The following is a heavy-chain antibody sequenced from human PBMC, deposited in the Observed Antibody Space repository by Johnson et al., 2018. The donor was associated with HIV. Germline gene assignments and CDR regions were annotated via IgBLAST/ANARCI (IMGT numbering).Heavy chain of an antibody. Sequence: QVQLVESGGGVVQPGRSLRLSCAASEFTLSNYGIHWVRQAPGKGLEWLSLISYDGSNTYYADSVRGRFTLSRDNSKNTVYLQMNSLRAEDTAVYYCGKEQYRKLTTVAGIWGQGTMVTVSS. D-gene: IGHD4-17*01. CDR2: ISYDGSNT. CDR1: EFTLSNYG. J-gene: IGHJ3*02. CDR3: GKEQYRKLTTVAGI. V-gene: IGHV3-30*18.